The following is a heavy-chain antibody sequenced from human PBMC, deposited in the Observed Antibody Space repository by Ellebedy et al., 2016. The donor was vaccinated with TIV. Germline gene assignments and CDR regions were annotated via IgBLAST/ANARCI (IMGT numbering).Heavy chain of an antibody. J-gene: IGHJ6*02. D-gene: IGHD4-17*01. Sequence: SVKVSCXASGYTFTSYAISWVRQAPGQGLEWMGGIIPIFGTANYAQKFQGRVTITADESTSTAYMELSSLRSEDTAVYYCARVVTVTTSVYYYGMDVWGQGTTVTVSS. V-gene: IGHV1-69*13. CDR1: GYTFTSYA. CDR3: ARVVTVTTSVYYYGMDV. CDR2: IIPIFGTA.